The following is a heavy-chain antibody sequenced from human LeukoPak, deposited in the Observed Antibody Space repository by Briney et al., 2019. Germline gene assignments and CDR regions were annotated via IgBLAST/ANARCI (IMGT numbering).Heavy chain of an antibody. CDR2: INHSGST. V-gene: IGHV4-34*01. CDR1: GGSFSGYY. Sequence: SSETLSLTCAVYGGSFSGYYWSWIRQPPGKGLEWIGEINHSGSTNYNPSLKSRVTISVDTSKNQFSLKLSSVTAADTAVYYCARRPGSYYITTYYYYYMDVWGKGTTVTISS. CDR3: ARRPGSYYITTYYYYYMDV. J-gene: IGHJ6*03. D-gene: IGHD3-10*01.